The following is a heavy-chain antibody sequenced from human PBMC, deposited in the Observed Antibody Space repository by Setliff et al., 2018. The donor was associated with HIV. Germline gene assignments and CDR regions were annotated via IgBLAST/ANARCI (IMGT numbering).Heavy chain of an antibody. CDR1: GYTFTNFG. CDR3: ARDLYTSGWPNWFDP. V-gene: IGHV1-18*01. Sequence: ASVKVSCKASGYTFTNFGITWVRQVPGQGLEWMGWVNTNNDKTNYAQKFQGRVTMTTDRSTKTSYLDLGSLRPDDTAVYYCARDLYTSGWPNWFDPWGPGTLVTVSS. J-gene: IGHJ5*02. D-gene: IGHD6-19*01. CDR2: VNTNNDKT.